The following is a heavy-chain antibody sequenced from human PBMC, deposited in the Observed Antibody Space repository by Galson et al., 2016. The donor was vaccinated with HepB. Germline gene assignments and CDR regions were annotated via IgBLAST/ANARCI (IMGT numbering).Heavy chain of an antibody. CDR2: VYSVGST. CDR1: GFTVSNNY. Sequence: SLRLSCAVSGFTVSNNYMSWVRQAPGKGLEWVSLVYSVGSTYYADSVKGRFTISRDNSKNTLYLQMNSLRAEDTAVYYWARDEISGTTGDYWGQGTLVTVSS. J-gene: IGHJ4*02. V-gene: IGHV3-53*01. D-gene: IGHD1-7*01. CDR3: ARDEISGTTGDY.